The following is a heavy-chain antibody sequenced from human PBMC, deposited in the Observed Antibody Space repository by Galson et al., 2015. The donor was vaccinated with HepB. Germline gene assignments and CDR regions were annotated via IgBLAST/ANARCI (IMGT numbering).Heavy chain of an antibody. CDR3: ARARQSSTSCYTFDY. J-gene: IGHJ4*02. CDR1: GFTFSSYW. CDR2: INSDGSST. Sequence: SLRLSCAASGFTFSSYWMHWVRQAPGKGLVWVSRINSDGSSTSYTDSVKGRFTISRDNAKNTLYLQMNSLRAEDTAVYYCARARQSSTSCYTFDYWGQGTLVTVSS. V-gene: IGHV3-74*01. D-gene: IGHD2-2*01.